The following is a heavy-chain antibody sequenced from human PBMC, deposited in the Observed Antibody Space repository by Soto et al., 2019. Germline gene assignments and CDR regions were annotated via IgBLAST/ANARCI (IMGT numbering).Heavy chain of an antibody. CDR2: IYYSGST. CDR1: GGSIRSYY. D-gene: IGHD2-2*01. CDR3: GTMPIVVEPAPMDV. V-gene: IGHV4-59*08. J-gene: IGHJ6*02. Sequence: PSEILSLACTVSGGSIRSYYWSWIRQPPGKGLEWIGYIYYSGSTSYNASLKSRTSISADPSNNQFSLKLHSLTAADTAVYFCGTMPIVVEPAPMDVWGPGTSVTVS.